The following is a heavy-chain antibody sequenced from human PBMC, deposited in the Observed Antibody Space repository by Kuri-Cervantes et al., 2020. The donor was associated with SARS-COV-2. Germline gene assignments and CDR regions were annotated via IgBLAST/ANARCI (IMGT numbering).Heavy chain of an antibody. Sequence: GGSLRLSCAVSGFTFSTYSMTWVRQAPGKGLEWVSSISSSSSQRYYVDSVKGRFTISRDNAKNSLYLQMNSLGAEDTAVYYCARSLQVVALWGQGTLVTVSS. D-gene: IGHD2-15*01. CDR1: GFTFSTYS. CDR2: ISSSSSQR. CDR3: ARSLQVVAL. V-gene: IGHV3-21*01. J-gene: IGHJ4*02.